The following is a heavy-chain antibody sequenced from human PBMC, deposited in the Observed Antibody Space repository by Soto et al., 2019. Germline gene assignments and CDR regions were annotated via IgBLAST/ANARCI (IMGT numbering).Heavy chain of an antibody. CDR3: ARDQVGPTSGAFDH. V-gene: IGHV1-46*01. CDR1: GYTFTAYY. Sequence: QVRLVQSGAEVKKPGASVKVSCKASGYTFTAYYIHWVRQAPGHGLEWMGIINSSGGRTTYAHKFQGRLTVTRDTTTSTVYMDLSSLGSEDTAVYYCARDQVGPTSGAFDHWGHGTLVTVSS. D-gene: IGHD1-26*01. J-gene: IGHJ4*01. CDR2: INSSGGRT.